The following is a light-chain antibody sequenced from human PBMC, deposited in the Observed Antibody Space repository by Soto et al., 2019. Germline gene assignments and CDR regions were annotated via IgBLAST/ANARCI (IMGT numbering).Light chain of an antibody. V-gene: IGLV2-14*01. CDR1: SSDVGGYNY. J-gene: IGLJ1*01. CDR3: SSYTSGSTYV. CDR2: EVS. Sequence: QSVLTQPASVSGSPGQSITISCTGTSSDVGGYNYVSWYQQHPGKAPKLMIYEVSNRPSGVSNRFSGSKSGNTASLTISGLQAEDEADYHCSSYTSGSTYVFGTGTNVTVL.